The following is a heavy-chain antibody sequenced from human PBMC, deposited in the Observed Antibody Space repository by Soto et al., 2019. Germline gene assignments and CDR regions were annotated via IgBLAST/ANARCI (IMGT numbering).Heavy chain of an antibody. Sequence: EVQLVESGGGLVQPGGSLKLSCAASGFTFSSFWMNWVRQAPGKGLEWVANIKGDGSEKYYVDSVKGRFTISRDNAKNSLYLEMHSLRAEDTAGYYCAAGFPPDYWGQVTLVTVSA. CDR1: GFTFSSFW. V-gene: IGHV3-7*01. CDR3: AAGFPPDY. J-gene: IGHJ4*02. CDR2: IKGDGSEK. D-gene: IGHD3-10*01.